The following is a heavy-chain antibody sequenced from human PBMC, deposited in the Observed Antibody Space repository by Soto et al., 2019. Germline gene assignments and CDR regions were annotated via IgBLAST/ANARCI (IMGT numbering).Heavy chain of an antibody. CDR1: GFSFSSVW. CDR3: ARGPGYYFDY. V-gene: IGHV3-64*01. J-gene: IGHJ4*02. CDR2: ISSNGGST. Sequence: GGSLRLSCVVSGFSFSSVWMTWVRQAPGKGLEYVSAISSNGGSTYYANSVKGRFTISRDNSKNTLYLQMGSLRAEDMAVYYCARGPGYYFDYWGQGTLVTVSS.